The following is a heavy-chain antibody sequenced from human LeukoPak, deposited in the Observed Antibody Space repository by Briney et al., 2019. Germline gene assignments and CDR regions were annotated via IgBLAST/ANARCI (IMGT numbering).Heavy chain of an antibody. CDR2: ISTGGGDR. Sequence: TGGSLRLSCAAYGFTFRDYYMSWIRQAPGKGLEWVSYISTGGGDRDYTDSVKGRFTISRDNAQNSLNLHMNSLRVEDTAVYYCARLSLSKTYCSGGTCLPDNWGRGTLVTVSS. CDR3: ARLSLSKTYCSGGTCLPDN. J-gene: IGHJ4*02. V-gene: IGHV3-11*01. D-gene: IGHD2-15*01. CDR1: GFTFRDYY.